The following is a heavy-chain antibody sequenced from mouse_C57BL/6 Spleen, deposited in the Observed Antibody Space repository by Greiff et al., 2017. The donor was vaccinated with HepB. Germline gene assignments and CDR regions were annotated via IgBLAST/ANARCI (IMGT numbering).Heavy chain of an antibody. CDR1: GYTFTSYG. Sequence: QVQLQQSGAELARPGASVKLSCKASGYTFTSYGISWVKQRTGQGLEWIGEIYPSSGNTYYNEKFKGKATLTADKSSSTAYMELRSLTSEDSAVYFCARLGRDYAMDYWGQGTSVTVSS. J-gene: IGHJ4*01. CDR3: ARLGRDYAMDY. V-gene: IGHV1-81*01. CDR2: IYPSSGNT. D-gene: IGHD1-1*01.